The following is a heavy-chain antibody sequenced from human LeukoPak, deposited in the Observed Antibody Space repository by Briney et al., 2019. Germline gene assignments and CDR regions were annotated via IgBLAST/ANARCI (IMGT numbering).Heavy chain of an antibody. Sequence: ASVKVSCKASGYSFIGYYIYWVRQAPGQGPEWMGWIDPNSGATNYAQKSQGRVSVSRDTSLTTVYMELSRLTSDDTAIYYCARSLGHCSGGNCYWGQGTLVTVSS. CDR3: ARSLGHCSGGNCY. J-gene: IGHJ4*02. CDR1: GYSFIGYY. D-gene: IGHD2-15*01. CDR2: IDPNSGAT. V-gene: IGHV1-2*02.